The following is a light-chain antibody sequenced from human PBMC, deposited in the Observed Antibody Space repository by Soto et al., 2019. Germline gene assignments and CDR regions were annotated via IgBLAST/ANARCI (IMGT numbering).Light chain of an antibody. Sequence: VMTQSPATLSVSPGERATLSCRATQSVSNKLAWYQQKPGQAPRLLIYGASTRATAIPARFSGSGSATDFTLTISSLESEDFAVYYCQQYNKWPSITFGQGTRLEIK. J-gene: IGKJ5*01. CDR3: QQYNKWPSIT. CDR2: GAS. CDR1: QSVSNK. V-gene: IGKV3-15*01.